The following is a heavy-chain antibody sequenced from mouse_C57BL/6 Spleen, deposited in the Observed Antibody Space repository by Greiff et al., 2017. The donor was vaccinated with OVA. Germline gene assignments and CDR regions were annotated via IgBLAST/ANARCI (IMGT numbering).Heavy chain of an antibody. Sequence: QVQLQQPGTELVKPGASVKLSCKASGYTFTSYWMHWVKQRPGQGLEWIGNINPSNGGTNYNEKFKSKATLTVDKSSSTAYMRLSSLTSENSAVYYCAREATVVYFDYWGQGTTLTVSS. CDR2: INPSNGGT. CDR3: AREATVVYFDY. D-gene: IGHD1-1*01. V-gene: IGHV1-53*01. J-gene: IGHJ2*01. CDR1: GYTFTSYW.